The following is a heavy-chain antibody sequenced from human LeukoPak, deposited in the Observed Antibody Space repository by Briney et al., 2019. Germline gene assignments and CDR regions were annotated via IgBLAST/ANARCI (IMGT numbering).Heavy chain of an antibody. CDR2: INHSGST. Sequence: SETLSLTCAVYGGSFSGYYWSWIRQPPGKGLEWIGEINHSGSTNYNPSLKSRVTIPVDTSKNQFSLKLSSVTAADTAVYYCARYCTNGVCYDKNFDYWGQGTLVTVSS. CDR3: ARYCTNGVCYDKNFDY. CDR1: GGSFSGYY. D-gene: IGHD2-8*01. V-gene: IGHV4-34*01. J-gene: IGHJ4*02.